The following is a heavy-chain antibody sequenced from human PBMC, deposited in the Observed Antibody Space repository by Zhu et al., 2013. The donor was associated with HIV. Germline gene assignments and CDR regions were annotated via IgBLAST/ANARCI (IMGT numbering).Heavy chain of an antibody. D-gene: IGHD5-12*01. J-gene: IGHJ3*01. CDR1: GYSISSGYY. CDR3: ARAYGGYGSEAFDV. Sequence: QVQLQESGPGLVKPSETLSLTCAVSGYSISSGYYWGWIRQPPGKGLEWIGSIYHSGSTYYNPSLKSRVTISVDTSKNQFSLKLSSVTAADTAVYYCARAYGGYGSEAFDVWGQGTMVTVSA. CDR2: IYHSGST. V-gene: IGHV4-38-2*01.